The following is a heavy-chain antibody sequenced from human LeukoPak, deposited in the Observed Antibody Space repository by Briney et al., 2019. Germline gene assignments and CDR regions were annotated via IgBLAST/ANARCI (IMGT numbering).Heavy chain of an antibody. CDR3: AREWPSGGNYYYGMDV. V-gene: IGHV4-59*01. CDR2: IYYSGST. D-gene: IGHD2-15*01. Sequence: PSETLSLTCTDSGGSISSYYWSWIRPPPGKGLEWIGYIYYSGSTNYNPSLKSRVTISVDTSKNQFSLKLSSVTAADTAVYYCAREWPSGGNYYYGMDVWGQGATVTVSS. CDR1: GGSISSYY. J-gene: IGHJ6*02.